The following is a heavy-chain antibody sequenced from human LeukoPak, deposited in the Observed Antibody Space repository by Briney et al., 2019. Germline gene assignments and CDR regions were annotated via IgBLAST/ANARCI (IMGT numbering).Heavy chain of an antibody. CDR3: ARGRYSYYYYYGMDV. CDR2: INHSGST. CDR1: GGSFSGYY. J-gene: IGHJ6*02. Sequence: KTSETLSLTCAVYGGSFSGYYWSWIRQPPGKGLEWIGEINHSGSTNYNPSLKSRVTISVDTSKNQFSLKLSSVTAADTAVYYCARGRYSYYYYYGMDVWGQGTTVTVSS. D-gene: IGHD1-1*01. V-gene: IGHV4-34*01.